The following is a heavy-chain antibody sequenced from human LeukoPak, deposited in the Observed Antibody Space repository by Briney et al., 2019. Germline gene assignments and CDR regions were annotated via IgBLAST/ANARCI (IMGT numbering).Heavy chain of an antibody. J-gene: IGHJ4*02. CDR1: GYTFTSYG. CDR2: ISAYNGNT. CDR3: ARDRRSGSYPDY. Sequence: ASVKVSCKASGYTFTSYGISWVRQAPGQGLEWMGWISAYNGNTNYAQKLQGRVTITTDTSTSTAYMELRSLRSDDTAVYYCARDRRSGSYPDYWGQGTLVTVSS. V-gene: IGHV1-18*01. D-gene: IGHD3-10*01.